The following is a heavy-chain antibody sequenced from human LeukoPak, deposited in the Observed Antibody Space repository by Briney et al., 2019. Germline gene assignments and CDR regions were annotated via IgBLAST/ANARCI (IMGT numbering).Heavy chain of an antibody. CDR1: AASFISSSHH. J-gene: IGHJ5*01. CDR2: VYYGRTT. CDR3: VRHDGRGGATMGAFDS. Sequence: SETLSLTCTVSAASFISSSHHWGWIRQSPGKGLEWIGTVYYGRTTYYNPSLDGRVTISLDTSANHFSLQLNSVTAADTAVYYCVRHDGRGGATMGAFDSWGQGSLVTVSS. D-gene: IGHD5-12*01. V-gene: IGHV4-39*01.